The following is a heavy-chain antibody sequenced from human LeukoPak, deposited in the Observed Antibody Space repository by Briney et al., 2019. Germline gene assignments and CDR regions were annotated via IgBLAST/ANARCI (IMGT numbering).Heavy chain of an antibody. D-gene: IGHD2-21*01. CDR2: IRYDGSNK. V-gene: IGHV3-30*02. J-gene: IGHJ4*02. CDR1: GFTFSSYG. Sequence: PGGSLRLSCAASGFTFSSYGMHWVRQAPGKGLEWVAFIRYDGSNKYYADSVKGRFTISRDNSKNTPYLQMNSLRAEDTAVYYCAKEKASPHDYWGQGTLVTVSS. CDR3: AKEKASPHDY.